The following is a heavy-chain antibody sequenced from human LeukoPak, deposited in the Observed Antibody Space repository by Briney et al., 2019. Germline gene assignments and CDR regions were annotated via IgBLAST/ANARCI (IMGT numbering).Heavy chain of an antibody. D-gene: IGHD3-10*01. CDR2: IKEDGSEK. V-gene: IGHV3-7*01. CDR1: GFTFSSDW. Sequence: GGSLRLSCAASGFTFSSDWMTWVRQAPGKGLEWVANIKEDGSEKYYVDSVKGRFTISGDNAKNSLYLQMNSLRAEDTAVYYCVRHRGCRYWGQGTLVTVSS. J-gene: IGHJ4*02. CDR3: VRHRGCRY.